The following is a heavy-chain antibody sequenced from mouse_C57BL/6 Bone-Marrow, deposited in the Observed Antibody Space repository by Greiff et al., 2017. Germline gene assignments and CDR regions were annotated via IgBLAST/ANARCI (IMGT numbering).Heavy chain of an antibody. CDR1: GYAFSSSW. V-gene: IGHV1-82*01. D-gene: IGHD1-1*01. J-gene: IGHJ1*03. Sequence: VQLQQSGPELVKPGASVKISCKASGYAFSSSWMNWVKQRPGKGLEWIGRIYPGDGDTNYNGKFKGKATLTADKSSSTAYMQLSSLTSEDSAVYVCARSDYYGSSLWYFDVWGTGTTVTVSS. CDR2: IYPGDGDT. CDR3: ARSDYYGSSLWYFDV.